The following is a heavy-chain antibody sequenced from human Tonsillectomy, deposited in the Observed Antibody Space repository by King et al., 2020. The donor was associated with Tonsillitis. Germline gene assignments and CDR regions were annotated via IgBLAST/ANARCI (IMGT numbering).Heavy chain of an antibody. J-gene: IGHJ1*01. Sequence: VQLVESGGGLVKPGGSLRLSCAASGFTFSDAWMSWVRQAPGKGLEWVGRIKSKTDGGTTDYAAPEKGRFTISRDDSKTTLYLHMNSLKTEDTAVYYCTVDYYDSSCYYYVAEYFQHWGQGTLVTVSS. V-gene: IGHV3-15*01. D-gene: IGHD3-22*01. CDR1: GFTFSDAW. CDR3: TVDYYDSSCYYYVAEYFQH. CDR2: IKSKTDGGTT.